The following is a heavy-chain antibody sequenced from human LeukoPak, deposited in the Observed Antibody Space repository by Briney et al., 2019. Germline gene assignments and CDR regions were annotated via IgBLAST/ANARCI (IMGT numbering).Heavy chain of an antibody. J-gene: IGHJ4*02. CDR2: INHSGST. D-gene: IGHD3-22*01. V-gene: IGHV4-34*01. Sequence: SETLSLTCAVYGGSFSGYYWSWFRHPPGKGLEWIGEINHSGSTNYNPSLKSRVTISVDTSKNQFSLKLSSVTAADTAVYYCARDKPKYYYDSSGYYYLFFDYWGQGTLVTVSS. CDR1: GGSFSGYY. CDR3: ARDKPKYYYDSSGYYYLFFDY.